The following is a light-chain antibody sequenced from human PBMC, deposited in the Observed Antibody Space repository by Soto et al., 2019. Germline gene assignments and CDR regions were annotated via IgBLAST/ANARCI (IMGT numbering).Light chain of an antibody. CDR2: DAS. CDR3: QQYGTSPIT. Sequence: EIVLPQSPGILSLSPGERATLSCRASQSVSSSPLAWYQQKPGQAPRLLIYDASSRATGIPDRFSGSGSGADFTLTVSRLEPEDFAVYSCQQYGTSPITVGQGTRLEIK. V-gene: IGKV3-20*01. J-gene: IGKJ5*01. CDR1: QSVSSSP.